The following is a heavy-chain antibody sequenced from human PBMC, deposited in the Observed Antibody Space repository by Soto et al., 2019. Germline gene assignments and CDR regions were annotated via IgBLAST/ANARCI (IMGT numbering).Heavy chain of an antibody. CDR3: ARWPAVAGTDY. V-gene: IGHV4-34*01. CDR2: INHSGST. Sequence: QVQLQQSAAGLLKPSETLSVTCAVYGASFSGYYWSWIRQPPGKGLEWIGEINHSGSTNYNPSRKSQVTISVDTSKNQFSLKLSSVTAADTAVYYSARWPAVAGTDYWGQGTLVTVST. D-gene: IGHD6-19*01. CDR1: GASFSGYY. J-gene: IGHJ4*02.